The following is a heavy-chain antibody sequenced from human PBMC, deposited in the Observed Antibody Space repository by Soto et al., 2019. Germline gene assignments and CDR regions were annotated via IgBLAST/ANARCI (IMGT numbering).Heavy chain of an antibody. V-gene: IGHV4-31*03. D-gene: IGHD6-6*01. CDR1: GRSLSSGVYY. CDR3: ARVGISSSDAFDI. Sequence: SETLSLTSTVSGRSLSSGVYYCSWLRQHPEKGLEWIGYIYYTGNTYYNASLKSRVTISVDTSNNQFSLKLSSVTAADTAVYYCARVGISSSDAFDIWGQGTTVTVSS. CDR2: IYYTGNT. J-gene: IGHJ3*02.